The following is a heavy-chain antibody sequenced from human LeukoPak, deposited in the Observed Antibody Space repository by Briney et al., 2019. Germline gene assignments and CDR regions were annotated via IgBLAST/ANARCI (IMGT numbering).Heavy chain of an antibody. V-gene: IGHV4-4*07. J-gene: IGHJ4*02. CDR1: GGSISSYY. D-gene: IGHD3-10*01. CDR3: AGDRKGVVIFDY. Sequence: SETLSLTCTVSGGSISSYYWSWIRQPAGKGPEWIGRIYARGSTNYNPSLNSRVTMSVDTSKSQFSLELSSVTAADTAVYYCAGDRKGVVIFDYWGQGTLVTVSP. CDR2: IYARGST.